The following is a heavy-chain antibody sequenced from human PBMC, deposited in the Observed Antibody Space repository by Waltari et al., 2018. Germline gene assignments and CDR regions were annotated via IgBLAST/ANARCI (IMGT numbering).Heavy chain of an antibody. CDR3: ATKRESSASGFDY. V-gene: IGHV4-39*01. Sequence: QLQLQESGPGLVKPSETLSFTCTVSGGSLSSSSYYWGWIRQPPGKGLEWIGSIYYSGSTNDNPSLKSRVTISVDTSKNQFSLKLSSVTAADTAVYYCATKRESSASGFDYWGQGTLVTVSS. CDR1: GGSLSSSSYY. CDR2: IYYSGST. J-gene: IGHJ4*02. D-gene: IGHD6-19*01.